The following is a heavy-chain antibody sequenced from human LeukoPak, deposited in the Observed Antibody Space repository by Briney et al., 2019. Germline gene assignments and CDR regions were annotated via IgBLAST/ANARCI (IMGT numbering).Heavy chain of an antibody. CDR1: EYTFTGYY. V-gene: IGHV1-2*02. J-gene: IGHJ2*01. D-gene: IGHD3-10*02. CDR3: ARGPYVPFPNWYFDL. CDR2: INPNSGGT. Sequence: VSVKVSCKASEYTFTGYYMHWVRQAPGQGLEWMGWINPNSGGTHYAPKFQGRVTMTRDTSISTAYMELSRLRSDDTAVYYCARGPYVPFPNWYFDLWGRGTLVTVSS.